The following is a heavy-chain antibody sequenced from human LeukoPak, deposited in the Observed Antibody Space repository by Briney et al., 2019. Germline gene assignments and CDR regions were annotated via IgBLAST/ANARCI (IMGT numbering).Heavy chain of an antibody. CDR3: ARGADSGYSSDN. Sequence: GGSLRLSCAASGFTLSSYSMNWVRQAPGKGLVWVSRINSDGRSTNYADSVKGRFTISRDNAKNTLYLQMNSLRAEDTAVYYCARGADSGYSSDNWGQGTLVSVSS. CDR2: INSDGRST. CDR1: GFTLSSYS. J-gene: IGHJ4*02. D-gene: IGHD3-9*01. V-gene: IGHV3-74*01.